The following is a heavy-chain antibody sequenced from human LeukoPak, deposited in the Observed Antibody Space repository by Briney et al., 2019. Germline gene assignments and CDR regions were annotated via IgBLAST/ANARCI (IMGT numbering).Heavy chain of an antibody. CDR2: ISSSSSYI. V-gene: IGHV3-21*01. CDR1: GFTFSNYS. Sequence: GGSLRLSCAASGFTFSNYSMNWVRQAPGKGLEWVSSISSSSSYIYYADSVKGRFTISRDNAKNSLYLQMNSLRAEDTAVYYCARAPFPPRLVVVMEPGAFDIWGQGTMVTVSS. J-gene: IGHJ3*02. D-gene: IGHD3-22*01. CDR3: ARAPFPPRLVVVMEPGAFDI.